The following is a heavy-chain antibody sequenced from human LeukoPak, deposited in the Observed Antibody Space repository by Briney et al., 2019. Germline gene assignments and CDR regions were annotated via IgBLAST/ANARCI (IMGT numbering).Heavy chain of an antibody. CDR3: ARGPLAYYYGSGSYYRSYGMDV. CDR1: GFTFGDYA. D-gene: IGHD3-10*01. CDR2: INHSGST. J-gene: IGHJ6*02. V-gene: IGHV4-34*01. Sequence: PGGSLRLSCTASGFTFGDYAMSWIRQPPGKGLEWIGEINHSGSTNYNPSLKSRVTISVDTSKNQFSLKLSSVTAADTAVYYCARGPLAYYYGSGSYYRSYGMDVWGQGTTVTVSS.